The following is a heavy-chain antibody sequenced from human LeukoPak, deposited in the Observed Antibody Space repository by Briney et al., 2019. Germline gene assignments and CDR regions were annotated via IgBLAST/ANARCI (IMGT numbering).Heavy chain of an antibody. V-gene: IGHV1-69*05. J-gene: IGHJ4*02. CDR3: ARGRGTRGYCSSTSCSEFDY. Sequence: ASVKVSCKTSGGTFNNSAISWVRQAPGQGLEWLGGIMPLFGTAGYAQKFQGRVTITKDESTRTVYLELTSLTSDDTAVYYCARGRGTRGYCSSTSCSEFDYWGQGTLVTVSS. CDR1: GGTFNNSA. CDR2: IMPLFGTA. D-gene: IGHD2-2*01.